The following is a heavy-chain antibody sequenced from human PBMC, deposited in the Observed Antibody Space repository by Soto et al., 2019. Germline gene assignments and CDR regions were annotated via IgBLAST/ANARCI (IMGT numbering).Heavy chain of an antibody. Sequence: ASVKVSCKASGYTFTSYYIHWVRQAPGQGLEWMGWINPITGGTNYAPKFQGRVTMTRDTSITTAYMELSRLRSDDTAVYYCARNYYDSSDRDYLDYWGQGTPVTVS. CDR1: GYTFTSYY. D-gene: IGHD3-22*01. CDR2: INPITGGT. CDR3: ARNYYDSSDRDYLDY. V-gene: IGHV1-2*02. J-gene: IGHJ4*02.